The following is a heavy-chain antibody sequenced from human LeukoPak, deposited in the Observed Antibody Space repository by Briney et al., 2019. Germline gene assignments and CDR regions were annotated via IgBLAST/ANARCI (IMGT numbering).Heavy chain of an antibody. Sequence: GGSLRLSCAASGFTVSSNDMSWVRQAPGKGLEWVSIIHIGNSTYYADSVKGRFTITRDNSKNTLYLQMNSLRAEDTAIYKCVKDRAFSSNWLGTFDIWGQGTMVTVSS. J-gene: IGHJ3*02. CDR2: IHIGNST. V-gene: IGHV3-66*01. D-gene: IGHD6-13*01. CDR3: VKDRAFSSNWLGTFDI. CDR1: GFTVSSND.